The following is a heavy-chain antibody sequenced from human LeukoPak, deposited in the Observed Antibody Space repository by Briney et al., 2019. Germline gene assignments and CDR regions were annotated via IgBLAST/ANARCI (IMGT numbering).Heavy chain of an antibody. CDR2: ISRNGGGT. Sequence: GGSLRLSCAASGFIFSDYDMHWVRQAPGKGLEYVSGISRNGGGTYYADSVKGRFTISRDNAKQTLDLQMGSPRAEDTAVYYCARGGWYDKGGDYWGQGTLVTVSS. D-gene: IGHD6-19*01. CDR1: GFIFSDYD. V-gene: IGHV3-64*02. CDR3: ARGGWYDKGGDY. J-gene: IGHJ4*02.